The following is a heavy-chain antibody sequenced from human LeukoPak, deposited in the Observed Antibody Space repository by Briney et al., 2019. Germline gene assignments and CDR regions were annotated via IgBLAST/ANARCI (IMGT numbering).Heavy chain of an antibody. Sequence: PGRSLRLSCAASGFTFSDYYMSWIRQAPGKGLEWVSYISSSSSYTNYADSVKGRFTISRDNAKNSLYLQMNSLRAEDTAVYYCAIGGSSWYNYWGQGTLVTVSS. V-gene: IGHV3-11*06. J-gene: IGHJ4*02. CDR2: ISSSSSYT. D-gene: IGHD6-13*01. CDR1: GFTFSDYY. CDR3: AIGGSSWYNY.